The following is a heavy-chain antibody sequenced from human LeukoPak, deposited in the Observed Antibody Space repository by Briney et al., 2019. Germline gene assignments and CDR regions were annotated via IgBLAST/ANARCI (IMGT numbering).Heavy chain of an antibody. CDR1: GGSISSSSYY. V-gene: IGHV4-39*01. J-gene: IGHJ4*02. D-gene: IGHD3-22*01. CDR3: ARLFPYYDSSGYKYYYFDY. CDR2: IYYSGST. Sequence: SETLSLTCTVSGGSISSSSYYWGWIRQPPGKGLEWIGSIYYSGSTYYNPSLKSRVTISVDTSRNQFSLKLSSVTAADTAVYYCARLFPYYDSSGYKYYYFDYWGQGTLVTVSS.